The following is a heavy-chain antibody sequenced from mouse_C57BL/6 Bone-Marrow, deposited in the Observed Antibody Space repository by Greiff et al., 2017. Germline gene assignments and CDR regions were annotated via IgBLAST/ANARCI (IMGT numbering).Heavy chain of an antibody. J-gene: IGHJ4*01. V-gene: IGHV1-69*01. CDR3: ARGDGYYVDY. CDR1: GYTFTSYW. D-gene: IGHD2-3*01. Sequence: QVHVKQPGAELVMPGASVKLSCKASGYTFTSYWMHWVKQRPGQGLEWIGEIDPSDSYTNYNQKFKGQSTLTVDKSSSTAYMQLSSLTSEDSAVYYCARGDGYYVDYWGQGTSVTVSS. CDR2: IDPSDSYT.